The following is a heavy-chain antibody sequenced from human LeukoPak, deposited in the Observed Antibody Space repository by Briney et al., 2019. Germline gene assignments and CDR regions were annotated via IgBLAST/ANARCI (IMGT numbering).Heavy chain of an antibody. J-gene: IGHJ4*02. CDR3: ARLSRLRFLEWLPPSTDY. Sequence: SETLSLTCTVSGGSISSYYWSWLRQPPGKGLEWIGYIYYSGSTNYNPSLKSRVTISVDTSKNQFSLKLSSVTAADTAVYYCARLSRLRFLEWLPPSTDYWGQGTLVTVSS. CDR1: GGSISSYY. V-gene: IGHV4-59*01. CDR2: IYYSGST. D-gene: IGHD3-3*01.